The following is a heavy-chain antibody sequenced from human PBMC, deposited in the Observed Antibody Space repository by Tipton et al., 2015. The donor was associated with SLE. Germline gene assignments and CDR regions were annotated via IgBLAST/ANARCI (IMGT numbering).Heavy chain of an antibody. CDR3: GTTSSDYGMDV. V-gene: IGHV3-74*01. D-gene: IGHD3-22*01. Sequence: SLRLSCAASGFTFRTYAMAWVRQAPGKALVWVSRIYADGSSANYADSVKGRFTISRDNTKSTLYLQMNSLRAEDTAVYYCGTTSSDYGMDVWGQGTTVTVSS. CDR1: GFTFRTYA. J-gene: IGHJ6*02. CDR2: IYADGSSA.